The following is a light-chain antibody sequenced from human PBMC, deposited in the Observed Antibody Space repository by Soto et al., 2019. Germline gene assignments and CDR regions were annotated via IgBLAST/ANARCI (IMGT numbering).Light chain of an antibody. CDR2: AAS. CDR1: QSIGNY. V-gene: IGKV1-39*01. J-gene: IGKJ4*01. CDR3: QQSYTTPLT. Sequence: DIQITQSPSSLSASVGDRVTITCRASQSIGNYLNWYQQRPGKAPKVLIYAASSLQSGVPSRFSGSGSGTDFTLTISSLQPEDIATYYCQQSYTTPLTFGGGTKVDIK.